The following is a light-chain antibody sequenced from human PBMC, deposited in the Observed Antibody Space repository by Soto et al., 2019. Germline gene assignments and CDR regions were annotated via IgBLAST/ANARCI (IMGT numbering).Light chain of an antibody. CDR2: EAS. CDR1: QSVRSN. CDR3: QLPNGWPAT. Sequence: EIVMTQSPPPLSVSPGERFTLSCMASQSVRSNLAWYQRKPGQAPRLLIYEASTRATGVPARFSGSGSGTEFTLTISSLQSEDFAVYYCQLPNGWPATFGQGTKVDIK. J-gene: IGKJ1*01. V-gene: IGKV3-15*01.